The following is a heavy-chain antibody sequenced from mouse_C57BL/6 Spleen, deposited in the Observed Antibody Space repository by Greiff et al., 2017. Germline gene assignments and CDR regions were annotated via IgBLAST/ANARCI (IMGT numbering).Heavy chain of an antibody. Sequence: VQLVESGAELVKPGASVKISCKASGYAFSSYWMNWVKQRPGKGLEWIGQIYPGDGDTNYNGKFKGKATLTADKSSSTAYMQLSSLTSEDSAVYFCARRTAQARGFDYWGQGTTLTVSS. CDR1: GYAFSSYW. CDR2: IYPGDGDT. CDR3: ARRTAQARGFDY. V-gene: IGHV1-80*01. J-gene: IGHJ2*01. D-gene: IGHD3-2*02.